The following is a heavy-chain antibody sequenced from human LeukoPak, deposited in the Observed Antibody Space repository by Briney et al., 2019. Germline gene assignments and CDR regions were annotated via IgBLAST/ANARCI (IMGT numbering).Heavy chain of an antibody. Sequence: ASVKVSCKASGYTFTSYGISWLRQTPGQGLEWMGWISAYNGNTNYAQKLQGRVTMTTDTSTSTAYMELRSLRSDDTAVYYCARAPFKIVAFAFDIWGQGTMVTVSS. CDR2: ISAYNGNT. CDR1: GYTFTSYG. V-gene: IGHV1-18*01. J-gene: IGHJ3*02. D-gene: IGHD2/OR15-2a*01. CDR3: ARAPFKIVAFAFDI.